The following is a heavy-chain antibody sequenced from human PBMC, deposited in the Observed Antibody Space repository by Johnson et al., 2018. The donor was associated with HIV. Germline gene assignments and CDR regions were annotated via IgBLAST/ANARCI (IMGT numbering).Heavy chain of an antibody. CDR2: MSFDETNS. V-gene: IGHV3-30*19. D-gene: IGHD2-15*01. CDR3: AKVGLGHRKGFDI. CDR1: GFSFSSYG. J-gene: IGHJ3*02. Sequence: QVQLVESGGGVVQPGRSLRLSCAASGFSFSSYGMYWVRQAPGKGLQWVAVMSFDETNSYDSDSVDVKGRFTISRDNSKNTLYVQMNSLRGDDTAVYYCAKVGLGHRKGFDIWGQGTMVTVSS.